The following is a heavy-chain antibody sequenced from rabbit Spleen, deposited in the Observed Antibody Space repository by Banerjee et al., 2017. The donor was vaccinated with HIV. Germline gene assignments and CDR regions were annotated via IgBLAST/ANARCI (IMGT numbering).Heavy chain of an antibody. V-gene: IGHV1S45*01. Sequence: QEQVVESGGGLVQPGGSLKLSCKASGFDFSSYGVSWVRQAPGKGLEWIACINAITGKAVYASWAKGRFTFSKTSSTTVTLQVTSLTAADRATYFCARDLIGVIGWNFYLWGPGTLVTVS. CDR1: GFDFSSYG. D-gene: IGHD2-1*01. CDR2: INAITGKA. CDR3: ARDLIGVIGWNFYL. J-gene: IGHJ4*01.